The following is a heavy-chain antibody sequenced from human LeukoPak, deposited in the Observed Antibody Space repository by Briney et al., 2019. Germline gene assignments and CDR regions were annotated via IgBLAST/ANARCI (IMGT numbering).Heavy chain of an antibody. CDR3: AGSGSSGFAYWFDP. CDR2: ISAYNGNT. D-gene: IGHD6-6*01. Sequence: ASVKVSCKASGYTFTGYYMHWVRQAPGQGLEWMGWISAYNGNTNYAQKLQGRVTMTTDTSTSTAYMELRSLRSDDTAVYYCAGSGSSGFAYWFDPWGQGTLVTVSS. V-gene: IGHV1-18*04. J-gene: IGHJ5*02. CDR1: GYTFTGYY.